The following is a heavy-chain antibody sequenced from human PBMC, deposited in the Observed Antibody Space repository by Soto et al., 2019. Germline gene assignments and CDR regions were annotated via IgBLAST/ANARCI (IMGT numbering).Heavy chain of an antibody. CDR3: ARDASSSSSFPDDY. CDR2: ISYDGSNK. CDR1: GFTFSSYA. V-gene: IGHV3-30-3*01. Sequence: GGSLRLSCAASGFTFSSYAMHWVRQAPGKGLEWVAVISYDGSNKYYADSVKGRFTISRDNFKNTLYLQMNSLRAEDTAVYYCARDASSSSSFPDDYWGQGTLVTVSS. D-gene: IGHD6-6*01. J-gene: IGHJ4*02.